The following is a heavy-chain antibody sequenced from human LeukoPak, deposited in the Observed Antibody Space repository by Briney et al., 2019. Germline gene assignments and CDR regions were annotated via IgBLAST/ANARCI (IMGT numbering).Heavy chain of an antibody. Sequence: SETLSLTCTVSGGSISRYYWSWIRQPPGKGLEWIGYIYYSGSTNYNPSLKSRVTMSVDTSKNQFSLKLSSVTAADTAVYYCARVGSPYNWFDPWGQGTLVTVSS. D-gene: IGHD2-15*01. V-gene: IGHV4-59*12. CDR1: GGSISRYY. J-gene: IGHJ5*02. CDR2: IYYSGST. CDR3: ARVGSPYNWFDP.